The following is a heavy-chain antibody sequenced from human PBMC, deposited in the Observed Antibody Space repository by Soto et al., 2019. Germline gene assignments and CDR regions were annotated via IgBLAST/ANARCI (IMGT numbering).Heavy chain of an antibody. Sequence: ASVKVSCKASGYTFTDYVISWVRQAPGQGLEWMGSFNPNIGTANCAQKFQGRVTMTADESTSTAYMELSSLRSEDTAVYYCARDSPLDGYNGPHWGQGTLVTVSS. V-gene: IGHV1-69*13. D-gene: IGHD6-25*01. CDR1: GYTFTDYV. CDR3: ARDSPLDGYNGPH. J-gene: IGHJ4*02. CDR2: FNPNIGTA.